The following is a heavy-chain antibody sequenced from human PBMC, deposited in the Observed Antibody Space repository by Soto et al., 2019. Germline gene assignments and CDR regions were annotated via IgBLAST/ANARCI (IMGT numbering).Heavy chain of an antibody. V-gene: IGHV4-30-2*02. CDR1: GDSISRGGYS. CDR2: IYDSGTT. Sequence: PSETLSLTCAVSGDSISRGGYSWTWIRQPPGKALEWIGNIYDSGTTNYNPSLKSRVTISVDLSKNQFSLRLSSVTTADTALYYCARTTAVPNTLRSRYFFDYWGQGTLVTVSS. D-gene: IGHD1-7*01. CDR3: ARTTAVPNTLRSRYFFDY. J-gene: IGHJ4*02.